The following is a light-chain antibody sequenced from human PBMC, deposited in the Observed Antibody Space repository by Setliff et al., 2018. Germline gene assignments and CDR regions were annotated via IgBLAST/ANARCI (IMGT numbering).Light chain of an antibody. Sequence: DIVMTQSPDSLAVSLGERATINCESSQSVLYSSDNKNYLAWYQQKPGQPPELLIYWASTRAFGVPDRFSGSGSGTDFTLTISSLQAGDVAVYYCQQYYSTPLTFGGGTKVDIK. CDR2: WAS. V-gene: IGKV4-1*01. CDR3: QQYYSTPLT. J-gene: IGKJ4*01. CDR1: QSVLYSSDNKNY.